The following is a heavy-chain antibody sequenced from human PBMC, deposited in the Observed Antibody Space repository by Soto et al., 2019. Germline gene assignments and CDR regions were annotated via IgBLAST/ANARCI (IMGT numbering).Heavy chain of an antibody. CDR3: AREGLSSNWLNWFEF. D-gene: IGHD6-13*01. Sequence: GGSLRLSFTASGFTFSSYWMHWVLQAPGKGLEWVPRIKSDGSWALYADSMEGRLTISRDNAKNTLYLQMSSLRAEDTAVYYCAREGLSSNWLNWFEFWGQGTLVTVSS. CDR2: IKSDGSWA. J-gene: IGHJ5*01. V-gene: IGHV3-74*01. CDR1: GFTFSSYW.